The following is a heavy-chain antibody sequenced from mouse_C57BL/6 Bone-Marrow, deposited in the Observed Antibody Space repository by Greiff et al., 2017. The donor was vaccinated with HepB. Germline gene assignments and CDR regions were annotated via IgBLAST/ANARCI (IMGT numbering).Heavy chain of an antibody. D-gene: IGHD1-1*01. CDR1: GYTFTSYD. J-gene: IGHJ4*01. Sequence: QVQLQQSGPELVKPGASVKLSCKASGYTFTSYDINWVKQRPGQGLEWIGWIYPRDGSTKYNEKFKGKATLTVDTSSSTAYMELHSLTSEDSAVYFCARRRITTVVGDYYAMDYWGQGTSVTVSS. CDR3: ARRRITTVVGDYYAMDY. V-gene: IGHV1-85*01. CDR2: IYPRDGST.